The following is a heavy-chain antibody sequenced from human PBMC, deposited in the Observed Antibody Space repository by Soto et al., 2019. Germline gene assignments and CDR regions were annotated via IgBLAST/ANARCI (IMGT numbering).Heavy chain of an antibody. V-gene: IGHV4-34*01. Sequence: QVQLQQWGAGLLKPSETLSLTCAVYGGSFSGYYWSWIRQPPGKGLEWIGEINHSGSTNYNPSLKRRVTISVDTSKNQFSLKLSSVTAADTAVYYCARGRSFNNWFDPWGQGTLVTVSS. J-gene: IGHJ5*02. CDR1: GGSFSGYY. CDR2: INHSGST. CDR3: ARGRSFNNWFDP.